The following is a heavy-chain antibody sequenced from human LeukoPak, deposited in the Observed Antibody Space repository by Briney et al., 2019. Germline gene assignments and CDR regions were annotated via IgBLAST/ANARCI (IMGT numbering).Heavy chain of an antibody. J-gene: IGHJ4*02. Sequence: SETLSLTCTVSGGSISSYYWSWIRQPPGKGLEWIGYIYYSGSTNCNPSLKSRVTISVDTSKNQFSLKLSSVTAADTAVYYCARRQTAMGPEDYFDYWGQGTLVTVSS. CDR1: GGSISSYY. CDR3: ARRQTAMGPEDYFDY. D-gene: IGHD5-18*01. CDR2: IYYSGST. V-gene: IGHV4-59*01.